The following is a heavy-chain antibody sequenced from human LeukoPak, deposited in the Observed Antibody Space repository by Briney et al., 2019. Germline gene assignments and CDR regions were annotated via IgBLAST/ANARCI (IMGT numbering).Heavy chain of an antibody. Sequence: GSSVTVSCKASGGTFSSYAISWVRQAPGQGLEWMGWINPNSGDTGYAQRFQGRVTMTRDTSIRTIYMEIYMELTGLRFDDTALYYCARWDGYSSSPDYWGQGTLVTVSS. V-gene: IGHV1-2*02. CDR3: ARWDGYSSSPDY. J-gene: IGHJ4*02. CDR1: GGTFSSYA. CDR2: INPNSGDT. D-gene: IGHD6-13*01.